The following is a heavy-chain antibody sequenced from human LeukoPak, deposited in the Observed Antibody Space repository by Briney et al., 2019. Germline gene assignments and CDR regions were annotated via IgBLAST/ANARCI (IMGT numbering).Heavy chain of an antibody. J-gene: IGHJ1*01. CDR3: ARVGGYCSGGSCYSLYFQH. V-gene: IGHV4-39*07. Sequence: SETLSLTCTVSGGSISSSSYYWGWIRQPPGKGLEWIGSIYHSGSTHYNPSLKSRVTISVDTSKNQFSLKLSSVTAADTAVYYCARVGGYCSGGSCYSLYFQHWGQGTLVTVSS. CDR1: GGSISSSSYY. CDR2: IYHSGST. D-gene: IGHD2-15*01.